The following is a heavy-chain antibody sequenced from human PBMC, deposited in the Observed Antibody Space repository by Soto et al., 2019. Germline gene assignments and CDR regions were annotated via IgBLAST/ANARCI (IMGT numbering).Heavy chain of an antibody. CDR2: IWYDGSNK. J-gene: IGHJ5*02. Sequence: GGSLRLSCAASGFTFSSYGMHWVRQAPGKGLEWVAVIWYDGSNKYYADSVKGRFTISRDNSKNTLYLQMNSLRAEDTAVYYCAGSRAFGPPGYSSSWVAGWFDPWGQGTLVTVSS. CDR3: AGSRAFGPPGYSSSWVAGWFDP. CDR1: GFTFSSYG. D-gene: IGHD6-13*01. V-gene: IGHV3-33*01.